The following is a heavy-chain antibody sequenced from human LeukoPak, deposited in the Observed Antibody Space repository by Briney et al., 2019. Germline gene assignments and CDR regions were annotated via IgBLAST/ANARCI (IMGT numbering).Heavy chain of an antibody. CDR3: AAGYYRTFDY. V-gene: IGHV4-59*01. CDR2: IYYSGST. J-gene: IGHJ4*02. CDR1: GGSISGYY. D-gene: IGHD3-9*01. Sequence: SETLSLTCTVSGGSISGYYWSWIRQPPGKGLEWIGYIYYSGSTNYNPSLKSRVTISVDTSKNQFSLKLSSVTAADTAVYYCAAGYYRTFDYWGQGTLVTVSS.